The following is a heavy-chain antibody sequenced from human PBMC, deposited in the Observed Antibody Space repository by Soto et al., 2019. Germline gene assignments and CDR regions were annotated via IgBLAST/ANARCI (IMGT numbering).Heavy chain of an antibody. J-gene: IGHJ4*02. D-gene: IGHD3-10*01. Sequence: QVQLVQSGAEVKKPGSSVKVSCKASGGTFSSYAISWVRQATGQGHEWMGGIIPIFGTANYAQKFQGRVTITAEESTSTAYMELSSLRSEDTALYYCASHTPGYYGSGSGFDYWGQGTLVTVSS. CDR3: ASHTPGYYGSGSGFDY. CDR1: GGTFSSYA. CDR2: IIPIFGTA. V-gene: IGHV1-69*01.